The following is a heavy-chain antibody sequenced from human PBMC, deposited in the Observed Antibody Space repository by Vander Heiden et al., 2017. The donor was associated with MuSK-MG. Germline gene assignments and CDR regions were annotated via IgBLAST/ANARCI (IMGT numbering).Heavy chain of an antibody. D-gene: IGHD2-15*01. CDR3: AREGPAFER. Sequence: EVHLVESGGGLVQPGGSLRLSCAASGFSFSTFWMAWVRHTPGKGLEWVANIRRDGSEKYYADSVEGRFTISRDNAKSSLFLDVNNLRPEDTAVYYCAREGPAFERRGQGTMVTVAS. J-gene: IGHJ3*01. CDR2: IRRDGSEK. CDR1: GFSFSTFW. V-gene: IGHV3-7*01.